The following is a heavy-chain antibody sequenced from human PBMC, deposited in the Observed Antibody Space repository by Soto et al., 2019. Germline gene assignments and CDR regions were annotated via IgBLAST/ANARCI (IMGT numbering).Heavy chain of an antibody. CDR2: IIPIFGTA. V-gene: IGHV1-69*01. Sequence: QVQLVQSGAEVKKPGSSVKVSCKASGGTFSSYAISWVRQAPGQGLEWMGGIIPIFGTANDAQKFQGRVTITADESTSTAYMELSSLRSEDTAVYYCAREYGEYSYGSGWFDPWGQGTLVTVSS. D-gene: IGHD5-18*01. CDR3: AREYGEYSYGSGWFDP. J-gene: IGHJ5*02. CDR1: GGTFSSYA.